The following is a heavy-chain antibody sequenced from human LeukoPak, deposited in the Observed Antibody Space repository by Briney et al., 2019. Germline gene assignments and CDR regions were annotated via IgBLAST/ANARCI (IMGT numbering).Heavy chain of an antibody. J-gene: IGHJ5*02. D-gene: IGHD3-10*01. Sequence: GGSLRLSCAASGFSFSDYYMSWIRQAPGKGLEWVSYISGSGATMYYAGSVKGRFTISRDNAKNSLYLQMNSLRAEDTAVYYCASRMVRGVIIKGSWGQGTLVTVSS. V-gene: IGHV3-11*01. CDR1: GFSFSDYY. CDR2: ISGSGATM. CDR3: ASRMVRGVIIKGS.